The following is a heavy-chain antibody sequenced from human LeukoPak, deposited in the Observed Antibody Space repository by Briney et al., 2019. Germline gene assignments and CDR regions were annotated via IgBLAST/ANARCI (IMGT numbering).Heavy chain of an antibody. CDR2: IRGSGGRT. CDR1: AFTFSSFA. D-gene: IGHD3-3*01. CDR3: SKGPYFTFWGGGDY. J-gene: IGHJ4*01. V-gene: IGHV3-23*01. Sequence: GGSLTLSCAASAFTFSSFAMNWVRQAPGDGREWVSGIRGSGGRTYYADSVKGRFTISRDDSKNTLYLQMDSLISEDPALFFGSKGPYFTFWGGGDYWGRGTLVTVSS.